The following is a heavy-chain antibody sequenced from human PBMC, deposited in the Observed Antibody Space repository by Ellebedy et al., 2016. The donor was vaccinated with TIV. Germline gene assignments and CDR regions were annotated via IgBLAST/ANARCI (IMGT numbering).Heavy chain of an antibody. CDR1: GFTFSSYA. CDR2: MRGTARST. V-gene: IGHV3-23*01. Sequence: PGGSLRLSCAASGFTFSSYAMTWVRQAPGKGLEWVSAMRGTARSTNYADSVKGRFTISRDNSKNTLYLQMNDLRVEDTAVYYCAKGTSSGWYFDSWGQGTLVTVPS. D-gene: IGHD6-19*01. CDR3: AKGTSSGWYFDS. J-gene: IGHJ4*02.